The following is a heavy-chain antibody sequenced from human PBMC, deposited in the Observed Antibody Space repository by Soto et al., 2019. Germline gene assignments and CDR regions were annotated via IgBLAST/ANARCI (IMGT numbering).Heavy chain of an antibody. CDR3: ARGGGGLLRFLEWQFRRDYGMDV. D-gene: IGHD3-3*01. Sequence: SVKLSCKASGGTFSSYSMSWVRQAPGQGLEWMGWIIPIFGTANYAQKFQGRVTITADESTSTAYMELSSLRSEDTAVYYCARGGGGLLRFLEWQFRRDYGMDVWGQGTTVTVSS. J-gene: IGHJ6*02. CDR2: IIPIFGTA. CDR1: GGTFSSYS. V-gene: IGHV1-69*13.